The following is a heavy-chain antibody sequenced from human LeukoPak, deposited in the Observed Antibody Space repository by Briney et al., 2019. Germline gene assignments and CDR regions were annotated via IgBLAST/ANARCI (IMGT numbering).Heavy chain of an antibody. Sequence: GGSLRLSCAASGFTFSSYAMSWVRQAPGKGLEWVSAISGSGGSTYYADSVKGRFTISRDNSKITLYLQMNSLRAEDTAVYYCAKDSTVAAGDSYGMDVWGQGTTVTVSS. CDR1: GFTFSSYA. J-gene: IGHJ6*02. D-gene: IGHD6-13*01. CDR3: AKDSTVAAGDSYGMDV. CDR2: ISGSGGST. V-gene: IGHV3-23*01.